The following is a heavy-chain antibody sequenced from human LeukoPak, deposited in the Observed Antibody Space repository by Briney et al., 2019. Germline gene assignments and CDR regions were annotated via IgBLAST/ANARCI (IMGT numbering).Heavy chain of an antibody. CDR2: IYYSGST. D-gene: IGHD2-2*01. V-gene: IGHV4-59*05. CDR3: ARLCSSTSCYRSRDY. CDR1: GGSLNNNY. Sequence: PSETLSLTCTVSGGSLNNNYWSWVRQPPGKGLEWIGSIYYSGSTYYNPSLKSRVTISVDTSKNQFSLKLSSVTAADTAVYYCARLCSSTSCYRSRDYWGQGTLVTVSS. J-gene: IGHJ4*02.